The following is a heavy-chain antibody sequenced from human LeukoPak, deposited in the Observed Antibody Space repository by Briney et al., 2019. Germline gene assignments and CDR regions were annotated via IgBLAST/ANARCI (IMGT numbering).Heavy chain of an antibody. J-gene: IGHJ4*02. Sequence: GGSLRLSCAASGFTVSHNYMSWVRQAPGKGLEWVSVIYSGGSTYYADSVKGRFTISRDNSKNTLYLQMNSLRAEDTAVYYCASSSGFVKIDHWGQGTLVTVSS. V-gene: IGHV3-66*02. CDR3: ASSSGFVKIDH. D-gene: IGHD6-19*01. CDR2: IYSGGST. CDR1: GFTVSHNY.